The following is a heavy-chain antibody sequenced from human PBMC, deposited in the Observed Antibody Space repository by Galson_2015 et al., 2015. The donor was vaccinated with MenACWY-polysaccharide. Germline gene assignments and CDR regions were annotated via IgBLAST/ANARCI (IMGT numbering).Heavy chain of an antibody. J-gene: IGHJ3*02. Sequence: SLRLSCAASGFTFSSYGMSWVRQAPGKGLEWVSGISGRGGSTYYADSVKGRFTISRDNSKNTLYLQMDSLRADDTAVYYCAKERTTVDIWGQGTMVTVSS. D-gene: IGHD4-17*01. CDR3: AKERTTVDI. CDR1: GFTFSSYG. V-gene: IGHV3-23*01. CDR2: ISGRGGST.